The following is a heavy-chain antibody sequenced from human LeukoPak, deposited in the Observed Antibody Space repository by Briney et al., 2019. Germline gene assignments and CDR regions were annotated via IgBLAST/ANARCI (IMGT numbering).Heavy chain of an antibody. Sequence: GGSLRLSCAASGFTFSRYWISWVRQAPGKGLEWVANIKQDGSEKYYVDSVKGRFTISRDNAKNSLHLQMNSLRGEDTAVYYCARVSCTNGVCYGFDYWGQGTLVTVSS. J-gene: IGHJ4*02. CDR2: IKQDGSEK. D-gene: IGHD2-8*01. CDR1: GFTFSRYW. V-gene: IGHV3-7*01. CDR3: ARVSCTNGVCYGFDY.